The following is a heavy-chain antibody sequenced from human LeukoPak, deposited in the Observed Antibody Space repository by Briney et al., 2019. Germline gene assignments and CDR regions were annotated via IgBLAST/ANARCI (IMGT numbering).Heavy chain of an antibody. CDR1: GFTLSTYA. Sequence: GGSLRLSCVASGFTLSTYALTWVRQAPGKGLEWVSGLSGSGDSIFYADSVKGRFTISRDNFKNTLYLQMNSLRAEDTAVYYCARVPGSYYVDFDYWGQGTLVTVSS. CDR2: LSGSGDSI. V-gene: IGHV3-23*01. CDR3: ARVPGSYYVDFDY. D-gene: IGHD3-10*01. J-gene: IGHJ4*02.